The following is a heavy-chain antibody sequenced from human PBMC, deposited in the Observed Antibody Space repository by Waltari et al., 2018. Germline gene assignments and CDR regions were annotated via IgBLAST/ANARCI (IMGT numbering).Heavy chain of an antibody. CDR1: GFTFSNYA. J-gene: IGHJ4*02. CDR3: AKGISGTNSGIDF. Sequence: EVQLLESGGGLVQHGGSLRRPCAASGFTFSNYALSWVRQAPGKGLGWVSLMGGITGSTYYADAVKGRFTISRDNSKNTLYLQMNSLRAEDTGVFYCAKGISGTNSGIDFWGQGTLVTVSS. CDR2: MGGITGST. D-gene: IGHD1-26*01. V-gene: IGHV3-23*01.